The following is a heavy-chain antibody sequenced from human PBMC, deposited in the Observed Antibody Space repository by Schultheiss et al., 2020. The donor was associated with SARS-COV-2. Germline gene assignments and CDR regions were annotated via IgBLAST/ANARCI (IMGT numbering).Heavy chain of an antibody. Sequence: SETLSLTCAVYGGSFSGYYWSWIRQPPGKGLEWIGYIHYSGSTNYNPSLKSRVTISVDTSKNQFSLKLSSVTAADTAVYYCARAALRFYYFDYWGQGTLVTVSS. J-gene: IGHJ4*02. CDR1: GGSFSGYY. D-gene: IGHD3-3*01. V-gene: IGHV4-34*01. CDR2: IHYSGST. CDR3: ARAALRFYYFDY.